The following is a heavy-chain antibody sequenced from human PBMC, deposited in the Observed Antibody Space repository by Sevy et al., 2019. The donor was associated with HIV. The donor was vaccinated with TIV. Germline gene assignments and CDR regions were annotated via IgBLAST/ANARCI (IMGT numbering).Heavy chain of an antibody. J-gene: IGHJ4*02. CDR3: VRGRDYGNFDY. Sequence: GGSLRLSCAASGITLSNYGVNWVRQAPGKGLEWVSYISSRSGTIYYADSVKGRFTISRDNAKNTLSLQMNSLRAEDTAVYYCVRGRDYGNFDYWGQGTLVTVSS. CDR2: ISSRSGTI. D-gene: IGHD4-17*01. CDR1: GITLSNYG. V-gene: IGHV3-48*01.